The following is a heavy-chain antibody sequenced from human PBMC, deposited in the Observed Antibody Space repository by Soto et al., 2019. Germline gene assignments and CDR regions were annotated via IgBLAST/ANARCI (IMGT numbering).Heavy chain of an antibody. Sequence: EVQLLESGGGLVRPGGSLRLSCTASGFTFSTYAMTWVRQAPGKGLEWVSTVSGSGAKTYYADSVRGRFTISRDNSKDTLYLQMNSLTAEDTATYYCTRDWTGNMCPCMDVWGQGTTVTVSS. J-gene: IGHJ6*02. CDR1: GFTFSTYA. V-gene: IGHV3-23*01. CDR2: VSGSGAKT. CDR3: TRDWTGNMCPCMDV. D-gene: IGHD2-8*02.